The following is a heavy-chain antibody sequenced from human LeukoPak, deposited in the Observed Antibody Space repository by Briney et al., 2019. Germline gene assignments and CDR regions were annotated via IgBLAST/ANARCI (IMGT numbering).Heavy chain of an antibody. CDR1: GDTFTDYY. CDR2: INPNSGGT. V-gene: IGHV1-2*02. D-gene: IGHD4-11*01. J-gene: IGHJ4*02. CDR3: ARGNSRGVYYFDY. Sequence: ASVKVSCEASGDTFTDYYMHWVRQAPGQGLEWMGWINPNSGGTDYAQKFQARVTMTRDTSISTAYTELSRLRSDDTAVYYCARGNSRGVYYFDYWGQGTLVTVSS.